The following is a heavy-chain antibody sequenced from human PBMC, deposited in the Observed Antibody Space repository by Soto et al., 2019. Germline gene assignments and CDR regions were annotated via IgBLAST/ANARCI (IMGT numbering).Heavy chain of an antibody. CDR2: INAGNGNT. V-gene: IGHV1-3*01. CDR3: ARILGYCSGGSCDY. CDR1: GYTFTSYA. D-gene: IGHD2-15*01. Sequence: QVHLVQSGAEVKKPGASVKVSCMASGYTFTSYAMHWVRQAPGQRLEWMGWINAGNGNTKYSQKFQGRVTITRDTSASTAYMELSSLRSEDTAVYYCARILGYCSGGSCDYWGQGTLVTVSS. J-gene: IGHJ4*02.